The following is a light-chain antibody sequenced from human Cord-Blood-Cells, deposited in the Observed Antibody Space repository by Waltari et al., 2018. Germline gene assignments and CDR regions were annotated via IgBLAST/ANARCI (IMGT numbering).Light chain of an antibody. CDR3: CSYAGSSTYV. CDR1: SSDVGRYNL. Sequence: QSALTQPASVSGSPGQSITISCTGTSSDVGRYNLVSWYQHHPGKAPKLKIFEVSKRPSGVSNRFSGSRSGNTASLTISGLQAEDEADYYCCSYAGSSTYVFGTGTKVTVL. V-gene: IGLV2-23*02. CDR2: EVS. J-gene: IGLJ1*01.